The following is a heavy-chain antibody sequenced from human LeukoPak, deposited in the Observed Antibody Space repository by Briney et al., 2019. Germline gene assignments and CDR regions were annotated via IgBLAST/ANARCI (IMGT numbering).Heavy chain of an antibody. CDR2: IWYDGSNK. CDR3: ARAFIRYSSNWYCYYYGMDV. J-gene: IGHJ6*02. CDR1: GFTFSNFG. D-gene: IGHD6-13*01. V-gene: IGHV3-33*01. Sequence: PGGSLRLTSAASGFTFSNFGLHWHRQAPGKGLEWVAVIWYDGSNKQYADSVKGRFTISRDNSKNTLYLQMNSLRAEDTAVYYCARAFIRYSSNWYCYYYGMDVWGQGTTVTVSS.